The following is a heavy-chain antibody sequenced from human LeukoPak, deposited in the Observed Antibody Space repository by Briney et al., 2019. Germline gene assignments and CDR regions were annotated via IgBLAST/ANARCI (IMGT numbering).Heavy chain of an antibody. CDR3: ATRVDVLRFLEWLVFDY. D-gene: IGHD3-3*01. CDR1: GYTLTELS. CDR2: FDPEDGET. V-gene: IGHV1-24*01. J-gene: IGHJ4*02. Sequence: ASVKVSCKVSGYTLTELSMHWVRQAPGKGLEWMGGFDPEDGETIYAQKFQGRVTMTEDTSTDTAYMELSRLRSKDTAVYYCATRVDVLRFLEWLVFDYWGQGTLVTVSS.